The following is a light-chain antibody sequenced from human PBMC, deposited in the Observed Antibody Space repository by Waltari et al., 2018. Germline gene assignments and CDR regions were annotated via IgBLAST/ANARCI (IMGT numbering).Light chain of an antibody. CDR3: AAWDDSLSGPWV. Sequence: QSVLTQPPSASGTPGQRVTISCSGSSSNIGSNYVYWYQQLPGTSPKLLSSRNNQRPSGGPDRFSGPDFGTSASLAIGGLRSEDEADYYCAAWDDSLSGPWVFGGGTKLTVL. CDR2: RNN. V-gene: IGLV1-47*01. CDR1: SSNIGSNY. J-gene: IGLJ3*02.